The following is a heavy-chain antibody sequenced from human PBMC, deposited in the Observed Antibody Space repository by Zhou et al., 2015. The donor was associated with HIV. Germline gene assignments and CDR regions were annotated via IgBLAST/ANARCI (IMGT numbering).Heavy chain of an antibody. V-gene: IGHV1-69*08. CDR1: GGTFIDYT. Sequence: QVQLVQSGAEVKKPGSSVKVSCKASGGTFIDYTINWVRQAPGQGLEWMGRIIPILETPISAQKFQGRVTITADKSTTTAYMELSSLRSDDTAVYYCARGEADLWSGSSFGEARQVQKFDYWGQGTLVTVSS. CDR3: ARGEADLWSGSSFGEARQVQKFDY. J-gene: IGHJ4*02. CDR2: IIPILETP. D-gene: IGHD3-3*01.